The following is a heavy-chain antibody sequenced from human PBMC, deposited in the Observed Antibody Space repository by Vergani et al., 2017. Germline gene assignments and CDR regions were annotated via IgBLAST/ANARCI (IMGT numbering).Heavy chain of an antibody. CDR3: AKLFESDLDDRTYYYGSGRDFMDV. J-gene: IGHJ6*03. V-gene: IGHV3-30*18. D-gene: IGHD3-10*01. CDR2: ISYDGSNK. Sequence: QVQLVESGGGEVQPGRSLRLSCSAAGFPFSDYGVHWVRQAPGKGLEWVSVISYDGSNKYYADSVKGRFTISRDNSKNTLYLQMNSLRAEDTAVYYCAKLFESDLDDRTYYYGSGRDFMDVWGKGTTVTVSS. CDR1: GFPFSDYG.